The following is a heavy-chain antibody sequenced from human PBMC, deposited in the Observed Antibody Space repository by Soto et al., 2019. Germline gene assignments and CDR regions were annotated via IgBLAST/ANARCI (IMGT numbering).Heavy chain of an antibody. CDR3: ARVNGGSYVMAV. D-gene: IGHD2-15*01. CDR2: ISSSGSTI. CDR1: GVTFSDYD. Sequence: GGSLRLSCAASGVTFSDYDMSWIRHAPGRGLEWVSYISSSGSTIYYADSVKGRFTISRDNAKNSLYLQMNSLRAEDTAVYYCARVNGGSYVMAVWGQGTTVPVSS. J-gene: IGHJ6*02. V-gene: IGHV3-11*01.